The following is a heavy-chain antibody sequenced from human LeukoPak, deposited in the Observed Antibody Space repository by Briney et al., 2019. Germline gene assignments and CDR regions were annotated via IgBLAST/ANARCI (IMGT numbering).Heavy chain of an antibody. J-gene: IGHJ4*01. D-gene: IGHD6-19*01. CDR2: LSGSGITT. CDR1: GFTFSNSA. Sequence: GGSLRLFCAASGFTFSNSAMSWVRQAPGKGLEWVSTLSGSGITTYYADSVKGRFTISRDNSKKTLYLQMNSLRAEDTAVYYCAKGIYSSGWSYFDYWGHGTLVTVSS. V-gene: IGHV3-23*01. CDR3: AKGIYSSGWSYFDY.